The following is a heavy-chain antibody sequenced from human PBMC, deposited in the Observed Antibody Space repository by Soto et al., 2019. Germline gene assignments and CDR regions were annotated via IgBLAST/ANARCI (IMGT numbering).Heavy chain of an antibody. CDR3: ATDSLRRYLDY. CDR1: GFTFSSYG. V-gene: IGHV3-30*03. Sequence: GGALRLSWAAAGFTFSSYGMHWVRQAPGKGLEWVAVISYEGSNKDYADSVKRRFPISSDNSKTSLYLQIHSLPAPDTAVYYCATDSLRRYLDYRRQGTLVAVSS. J-gene: IGHJ4*02. CDR2: ISYEGSNK. D-gene: IGHD3-16*02.